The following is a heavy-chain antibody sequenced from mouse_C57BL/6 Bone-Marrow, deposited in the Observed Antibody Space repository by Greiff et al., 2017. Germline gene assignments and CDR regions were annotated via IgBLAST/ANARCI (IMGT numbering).Heavy chain of an antibody. CDR3: ARQGYAFAY. J-gene: IGHJ3*01. V-gene: IGHV5-4*03. Sequence: DVMLVESGGGLVKPGGSLKLSCAASGFTFSSYAMSWVRQTPEKRLEWVATISDGGSYTYYPDNVKGRFTISRDNAKNNLYLQMSHLKSEDTAMYYCARQGYAFAYWGQGTLVTVSA. CDR2: ISDGGSYT. D-gene: IGHD2-2*01. CDR1: GFTFSSYA.